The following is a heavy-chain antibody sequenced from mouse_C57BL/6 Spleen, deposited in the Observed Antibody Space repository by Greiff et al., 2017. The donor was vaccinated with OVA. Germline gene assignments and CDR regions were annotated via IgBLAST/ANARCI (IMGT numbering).Heavy chain of an antibody. CDR2: ISDGGSYT. D-gene: IGHD4-1*01. Sequence: EVHLVESGGGLVKPGGSLKLSCAASGFTFSSYAMSWVRQTPEKRLEWVATISDGGSYTYYPDNVKGRFTISRDNAKNNLYLQMSHLKSEDTAMYYCARDLNWDGTYFDYWGQGTTLTVSS. J-gene: IGHJ2*01. CDR3: ARDLNWDGTYFDY. V-gene: IGHV5-4*01. CDR1: GFTFSSYA.